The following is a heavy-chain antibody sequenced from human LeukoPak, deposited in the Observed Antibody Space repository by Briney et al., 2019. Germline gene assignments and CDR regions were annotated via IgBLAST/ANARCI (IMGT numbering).Heavy chain of an antibody. CDR3: AREIAVAGFDY. CDR1: GYTFTGYY. D-gene: IGHD6-19*01. CDR2: ISAYNGNT. Sequence: ASVKVSCKASGYTFTGYYMHWVRQAPGQGLEWMGWISAYNGNTNYAQKLQGRVTMTTDTSTSTAYMELRSLRSDDTAVYYCAREIAVAGFDYWGQGTLVTVSS. V-gene: IGHV1-18*04. J-gene: IGHJ4*02.